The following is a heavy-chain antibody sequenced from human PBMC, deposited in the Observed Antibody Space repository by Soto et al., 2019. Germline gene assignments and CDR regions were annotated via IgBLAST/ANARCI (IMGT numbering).Heavy chain of an antibody. Sequence: ASVKVSCKASGYTFTRYTMYWVRQAPGQRLECLGGINAGKDILKYSQKFQGRVTITSDTSATTAYMELSGLRSEDTSVYYCAIFGGSVSGWGQGTLVTVSS. V-gene: IGHV1-3*01. CDR2: INAGKDIL. J-gene: IGHJ4*02. CDR1: GYTFTRYT. D-gene: IGHD2-15*01. CDR3: AIFGGSVSG.